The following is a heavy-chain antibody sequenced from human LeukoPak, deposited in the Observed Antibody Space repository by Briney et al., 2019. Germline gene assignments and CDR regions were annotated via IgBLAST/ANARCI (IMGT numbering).Heavy chain of an antibody. CDR1: GFTFSSYA. CDR2: ISYDGSNK. J-gene: IGHJ4*02. V-gene: IGHV3-30-3*01. CDR3: ARDRSSNEYYFDY. D-gene: IGHD2-2*01. Sequence: PGGSLRLSCAASGFTFSSYAMHWVRQAPGKGLEWVAVISYDGSNKYYADSVKGRFTISRDNSKNTLYLQTNSLRAEDTAVYYCARDRSSNEYYFDYWGQGTLVTVSS.